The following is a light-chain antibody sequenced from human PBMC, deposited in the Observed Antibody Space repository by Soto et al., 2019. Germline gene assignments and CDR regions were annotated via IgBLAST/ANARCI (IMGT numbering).Light chain of an antibody. CDR1: SSNIGAGYD. V-gene: IGLV1-40*01. J-gene: IGLJ2*01. Sequence: QSVLTQPPSVSGAPGQRVTISCTGSSSNIGAGYDVQWYQQLPGTAPKLLIYGDSNRPSGVPDRFSGSKSGTSASLAITGLQAEDEADYYCQSYDSSLSGLLFGGGTKVTVL. CDR3: QSYDSSLSGLL. CDR2: GDS.